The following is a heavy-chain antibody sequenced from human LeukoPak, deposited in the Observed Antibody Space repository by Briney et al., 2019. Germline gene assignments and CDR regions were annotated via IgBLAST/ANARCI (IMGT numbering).Heavy chain of an antibody. D-gene: IGHD6-19*01. CDR3: AKGKASGWYIVDY. Sequence: GGSLRLSCAASRFTFSSYGLSWVRQAPGKGLEWVSAISGSGGSTYYADSVKGRFTISRDNSKNTLYLQMNSLRAEDTAVYYCAKGKASGWYIVDYWGQGTLVTVSS. V-gene: IGHV3-23*01. J-gene: IGHJ4*02. CDR1: RFTFSSYG. CDR2: ISGSGGST.